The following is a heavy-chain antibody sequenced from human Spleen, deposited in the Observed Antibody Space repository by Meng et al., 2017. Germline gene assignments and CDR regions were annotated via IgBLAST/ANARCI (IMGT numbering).Heavy chain of an antibody. CDR3: ARSQGPYSGYDLDY. V-gene: IGHV4-31*03. Sequence: QVQLQESGPGLVKPSQTLSLTCTFSGGSISSGGYYWSWIRQHPGKGLEWIGYIYSSGTTYYNPSLKSRVTISVDTSKNQFFLKLSSVTAADTAVYYCARSQGPYSGYDLDYWGQGSLVTVSS. CDR2: IYSSGTT. D-gene: IGHD5-12*01. CDR1: GGSISSGGYY. J-gene: IGHJ4*02.